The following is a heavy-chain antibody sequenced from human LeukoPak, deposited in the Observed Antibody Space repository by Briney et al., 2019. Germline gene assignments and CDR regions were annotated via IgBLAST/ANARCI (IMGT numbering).Heavy chain of an antibody. Sequence: KSSETLSLTCTVSGGSISSSSYYWGWIRQPPGKGLEWMGSIYYSGSTYYNPSLKSPVTISVDTSKNQFSLKLSSVTASDTAVYYCARRTSSILFDYWGQGTLVTVFS. CDR3: ARRTSSILFDY. CDR2: IYYSGST. V-gene: IGHV4-39*01. J-gene: IGHJ4*02. D-gene: IGHD2-2*01. CDR1: GGSISSSSYY.